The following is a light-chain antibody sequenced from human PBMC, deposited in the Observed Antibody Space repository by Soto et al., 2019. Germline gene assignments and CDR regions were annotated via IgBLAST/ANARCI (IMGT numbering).Light chain of an antibody. CDR1: LNNRDS. Sequence: DRGTIACRASLNNRDSLTWLQQKAVEPPTPLIYGESALQHGVPVRLSGSASGTDFTLTIRTMQREDVATYYCLQNYNPPRTFGQGTKV. CDR2: GES. CDR3: LQNYNPPRT. J-gene: IGKJ1*01. V-gene: IGKV1-39*01.